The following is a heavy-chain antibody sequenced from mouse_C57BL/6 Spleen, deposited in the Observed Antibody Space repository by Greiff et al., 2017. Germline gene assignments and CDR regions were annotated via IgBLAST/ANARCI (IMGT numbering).Heavy chain of an antibody. D-gene: IGHD1-1*01. V-gene: IGHV4-1*01. CDR3: AKDPSYYYGSSYDAMDY. CDR1: GIDFSRYW. Sequence: EVKLMESGGGLVQPGGSLKLSCAASGIDFSRYWMSWVRRAPGKGLEWIGEINPDSSTINYAPSLKDKFIISRDNAKNTLYLQMSKVRSEDTALYYCAKDPSYYYGSSYDAMDYWGQGTSVTVSS. J-gene: IGHJ4*01. CDR2: INPDSSTI.